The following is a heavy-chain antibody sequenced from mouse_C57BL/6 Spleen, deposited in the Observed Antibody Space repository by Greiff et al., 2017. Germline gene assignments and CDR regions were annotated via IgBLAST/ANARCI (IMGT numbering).Heavy chain of an antibody. CDR3: ARTFITTVVDWYFDV. CDR1: GYSFTSYY. CDR2: IYPGSGNT. Sequence: VKLMESGPELVKPGASVKISCKASGYSFTSYYIHWVKQRPGQGLEWIGWIYPGSGNTKYNEKFKGKATLTADTSSSTAYMQLSSLTSEDSAVYYCARTFITTVVDWYFDVWGTGTTVTVSS. V-gene: IGHV1-66*01. J-gene: IGHJ1*03. D-gene: IGHD1-1*01.